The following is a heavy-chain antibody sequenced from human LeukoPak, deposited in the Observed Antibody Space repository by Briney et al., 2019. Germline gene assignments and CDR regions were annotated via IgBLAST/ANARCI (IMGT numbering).Heavy chain of an antibody. CDR3: ARLFGGVTTFDY. V-gene: IGHV3-7*01. CDR1: GFTFGNFW. J-gene: IGHJ4*02. D-gene: IGHD2-8*02. CDR2: MKGDASLI. Sequence: GGSLRLSCAASGFTFGNFWMSWVRQAPGRGLQWVASMKGDASLIYYVDSMKGRFTISRDNARNSLYLQMNSLRVEDTAVYYCARLFGGVTTFDYWGQGALVTVSS.